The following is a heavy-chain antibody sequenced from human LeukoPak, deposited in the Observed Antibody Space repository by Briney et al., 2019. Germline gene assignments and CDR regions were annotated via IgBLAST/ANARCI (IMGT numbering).Heavy chain of an antibody. Sequence: GGSLRLSCAASGFTFSDYSMNWIRQAPGKGLEWVSYISSSSSTIYYADSVKGRFTISRDNAKNSLYLQMNSLRDEDTAVYYCARDTTEGSGWYVSYYYYYYMDVWGKGTTVTVSS. CDR1: GFTFSDYS. V-gene: IGHV3-48*02. CDR3: ARDTTEGSGWYVSYYYYYYMDV. J-gene: IGHJ6*03. CDR2: ISSSSSTI. D-gene: IGHD6-19*01.